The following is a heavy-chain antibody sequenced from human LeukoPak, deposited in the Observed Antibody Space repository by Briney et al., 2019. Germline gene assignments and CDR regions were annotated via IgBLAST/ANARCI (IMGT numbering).Heavy chain of an antibody. J-gene: IGHJ4*02. CDR3: ARGNSGSPRGFDY. D-gene: IGHD1-26*01. CDR1: EDTFTSYA. CDR2: INTNTGNP. Sequence: ASVKVSRKASEDTFTSYAMNWVRQAPGQGLEWMGWINTNTGNPTYAQGFTGRFVFSLDTSVSTAYLQISSLKAEDTAVYYCARGNSGSPRGFDYWGQGTLVTVSS. V-gene: IGHV7-4-1*02.